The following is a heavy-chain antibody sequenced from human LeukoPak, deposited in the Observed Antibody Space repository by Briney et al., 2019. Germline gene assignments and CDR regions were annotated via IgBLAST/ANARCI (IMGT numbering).Heavy chain of an antibody. D-gene: IGHD1-1*01. CDR1: GFTFSSYA. J-gene: IGHJ4*02. CDR2: ISGSGGST. V-gene: IGHV3-23*01. Sequence: GGSLRLSCAASGFTFSSYAMSWVRQAPGKGLEWVSAISGSGGSTYYADSVKGRFTISRDNSKNTLYLQMNSLRAEDTAVYYCATSKNWNDAFDYWGQGTLVTVSS. CDR3: ATSKNWNDAFDY.